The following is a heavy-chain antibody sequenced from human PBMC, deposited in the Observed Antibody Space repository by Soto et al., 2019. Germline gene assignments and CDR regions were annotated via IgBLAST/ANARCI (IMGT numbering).Heavy chain of an antibody. D-gene: IGHD5-12*01. Sequence: PSETLSLTCTVSGGSISINSYYWGWIRQPPGKGLEWIGSIHHSGSAHYNPSLKSRVAISVDTSKNQFSLKLSSVTAADTAVYYCARDIGVEMATITGAFDIWGQGTMVTVSS. V-gene: IGHV4-39*07. CDR3: ARDIGVEMATITGAFDI. CDR1: GGSISINSYY. J-gene: IGHJ3*02. CDR2: IHHSGSA.